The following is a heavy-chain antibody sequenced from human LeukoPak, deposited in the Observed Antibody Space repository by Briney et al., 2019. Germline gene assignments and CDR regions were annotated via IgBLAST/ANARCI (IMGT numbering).Heavy chain of an antibody. V-gene: IGHV1-8*01. J-gene: IGHJ4*02. CDR2: MNPDSGNT. CDR1: GYTFTSYD. CDR3: ARVYCTNGVCYDGAGDY. Sequence: SVKVSCKASGYTFTSYDINWVRQATGQGLEWMGWMNPDSGNTGYAQKFQGRVTMTRNTSISTAYMELSSLRSEDTAVYYCARVYCTNGVCYDGAGDYWGQGTLVTVSS. D-gene: IGHD2-8*01.